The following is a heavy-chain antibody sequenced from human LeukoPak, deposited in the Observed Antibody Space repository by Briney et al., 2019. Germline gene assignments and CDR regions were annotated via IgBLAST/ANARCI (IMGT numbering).Heavy chain of an antibody. CDR3: AKGVNYSPQYYFDY. CDR2: ISGNGGST. J-gene: IGHJ4*02. Sequence: GGSLRLSCAASGFTFSSYAMSWVRQAPGKGLEWVSAISGNGGSTYYADSVKGRFTISRDNSKYTLYLQMNSLRAEDTAVYYCAKGVNYSPQYYFDYWGQGTLVTVSS. V-gene: IGHV3-23*01. CDR1: GFTFSSYA. D-gene: IGHD4-11*01.